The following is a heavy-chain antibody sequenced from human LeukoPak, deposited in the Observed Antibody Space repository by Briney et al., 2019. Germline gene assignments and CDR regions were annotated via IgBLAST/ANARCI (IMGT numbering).Heavy chain of an antibody. V-gene: IGHV3-53*01. CDR3: ARDLRGYSYGYDYYGMDV. CDR2: IYSGGST. Sequence: GGSLRLSCAASGFTVSSNYMSWVRQAPGKGLEWVSVIYSGGSTYYADSVKGRFTISRDNSKNTLYLQMNSLRAEDTAVYYCARDLRGYSYGYDYYGMDVWGQGTTVTVSS. D-gene: IGHD5-18*01. CDR1: GFTVSSNY. J-gene: IGHJ6*02.